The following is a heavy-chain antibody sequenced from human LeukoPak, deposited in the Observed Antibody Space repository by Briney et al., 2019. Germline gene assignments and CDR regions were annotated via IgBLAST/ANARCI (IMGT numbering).Heavy chain of an antibody. CDR1: GFTFSSYS. Sequence: GGSLRPSCAASGFTFSSYSMNWVRQAPGKGLEWVSSISSSSSYIYYADSVKGRFTISRDNAKSSLYLQMNSLRAEDTAVYYCAREWGAVYDSSGYYPDYWGQGTLVTVSS. CDR3: AREWGAVYDSSGYYPDY. J-gene: IGHJ4*02. D-gene: IGHD3-22*01. V-gene: IGHV3-21*01. CDR2: ISSSSSYI.